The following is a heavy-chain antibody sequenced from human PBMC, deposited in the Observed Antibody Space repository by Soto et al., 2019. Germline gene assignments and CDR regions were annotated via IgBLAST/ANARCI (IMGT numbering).Heavy chain of an antibody. CDR1: GFTFSSYA. J-gene: IGHJ4*02. D-gene: IGHD5-12*01. Sequence: QAQLVESGGGVVQPGRSLRLSCAASGFTFSSYAMHWVRQAPGTGLEWVAVISYDGGNKHYADSVKGRFTISRDNSKNMVFLQMNSLRAEDTAVYYCVTEPGYGDASIADSWGQGTLVSVSS. CDR3: VTEPGYGDASIADS. CDR2: ISYDGGNK. V-gene: IGHV3-30-3*01.